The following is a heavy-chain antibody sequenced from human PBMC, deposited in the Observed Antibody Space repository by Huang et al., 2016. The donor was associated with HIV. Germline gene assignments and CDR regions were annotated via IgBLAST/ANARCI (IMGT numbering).Heavy chain of an antibody. J-gene: IGHJ6*03. CDR3: ARHREGPVAYYSGWGSHLNYMDV. V-gene: IGHV4-39*01. CDR2: IYYKGST. D-gene: IGHD3-10*01. Sequence: QLLLQESGPGLVKPSEALALTCAVSGGSIRSSDYHWGWIRQPPGKGLEWIGSIYYKGSTHYCPSLKSRVTIAGDTSKNLFFLNLTSMTAADTAVYYCARHREGPVAYYSGWGSHLNYMDVWGRGRTVVVSS. CDR1: GGSIRSSDYH.